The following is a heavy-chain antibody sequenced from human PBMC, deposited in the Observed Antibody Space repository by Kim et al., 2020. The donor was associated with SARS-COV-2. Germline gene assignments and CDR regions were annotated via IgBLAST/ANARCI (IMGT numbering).Heavy chain of an antibody. Sequence: GGSLRLSCAASGFMFGDYGMSWVRLAPGKGLVWVAAISYDGNHQLYAASVKGRFSISRDNSRKTLFLQMNSLTVEDTALYYCARSYNKFWGYLDSWGQGTQVTGSS. CDR3: ARSYNKFWGYLDS. CDR1: GFMFGDYG. CDR2: ISYDGNHQ. D-gene: IGHD3-10*01. J-gene: IGHJ5*01. V-gene: IGHV3-30*03.